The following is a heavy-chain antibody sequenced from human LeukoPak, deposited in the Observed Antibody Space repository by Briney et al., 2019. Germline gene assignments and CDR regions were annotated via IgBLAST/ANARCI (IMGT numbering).Heavy chain of an antibody. V-gene: IGHV3-23*01. D-gene: IGHD6-19*01. CDR1: GFTFSNAW. CDR2: MSGSGDTT. J-gene: IGHJ4*02. CDR3: AKLASISGWYVCYFDY. Sequence: HSGGSLRLSCAASGFTFSNAWMSWVRQAPGKGLEWVSGMSGSGDTTYYADSVKGRFTISRDNSKNTLFLQMNSLRAEDTAVYYCAKLASISGWYVCYFDYWVQGTLVTVS.